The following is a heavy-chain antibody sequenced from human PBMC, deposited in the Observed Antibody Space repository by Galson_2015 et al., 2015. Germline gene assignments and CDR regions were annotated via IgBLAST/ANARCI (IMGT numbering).Heavy chain of an antibody. Sequence: SVKVSCKASGYTFTNYLIQWVRQAPGQGLEWVGAINPSGAATFYAQKLQGRVTMTRDTPTSTDYVELSSLGSEDTAVYYCARELGGTYYFDYWGLGTLVTVSS. CDR1: GYTFTNYL. V-gene: IGHV1-46*04. D-gene: IGHD3-10*01. J-gene: IGHJ4*02. CDR2: INPSGAAT. CDR3: ARELGGTYYFDY.